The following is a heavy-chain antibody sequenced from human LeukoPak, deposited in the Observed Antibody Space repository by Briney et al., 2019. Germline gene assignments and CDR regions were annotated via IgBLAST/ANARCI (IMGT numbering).Heavy chain of an antibody. CDR1: GFTFSSYV. D-gene: IGHD2-2*01. Sequence: GGSLRLSCAASGFTFSSYVMHWVRQAPGKGLEWVAFIPYDGSNKYYADSVKGRFTISRDNSKNTLYLQMNSLRVEDTAVYYCASGYSVEGPAAMRYWGQGTLVTVSS. CDR2: IPYDGSNK. V-gene: IGHV3-30*02. CDR3: ASGYSVEGPAAMRY. J-gene: IGHJ4*02.